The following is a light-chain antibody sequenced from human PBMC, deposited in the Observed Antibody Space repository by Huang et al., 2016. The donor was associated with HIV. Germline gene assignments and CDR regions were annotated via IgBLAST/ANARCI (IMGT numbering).Light chain of an antibody. CDR3: QQRSNWPPYT. CDR1: QSVTSY. V-gene: IGKV3-11*01. J-gene: IGKJ2*01. Sequence: EIVLTQSPATLSLSPGERATLSFRASQSVTSYLAWYQQKPGQAPRLLIYDASNKATGIPARFSGSGSGTDFTLTISSLEPEDFAVYYCQQRSNWPPYTFGQGTKLGIK. CDR2: DAS.